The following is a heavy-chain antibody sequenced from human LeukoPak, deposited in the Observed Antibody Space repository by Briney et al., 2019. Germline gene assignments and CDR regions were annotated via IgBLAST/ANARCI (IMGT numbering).Heavy chain of an antibody. CDR3: ASGGLRGYYFDY. CDR2: IYSGGST. Sequence: GGSLRLSCAAPGFTVSSNYMSWVRQAPGKGLEWVSVIYSGGSTYYADSVKGRFTISRDNSKNTLYLQMNSLRAEDTAVYYCASGGLRGYYFDYWGQGTLVTVSS. V-gene: IGHV3-53*01. J-gene: IGHJ4*02. CDR1: GFTVSSNY. D-gene: IGHD3-16*01.